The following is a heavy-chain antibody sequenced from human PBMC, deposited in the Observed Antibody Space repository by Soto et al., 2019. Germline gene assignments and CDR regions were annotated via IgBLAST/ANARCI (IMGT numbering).Heavy chain of an antibody. Sequence: ASVKVSCKASGYTFTGYYMHWVRQAPGQGLEWMGWINPNSGGTKYSQKFQGRVTITRDTSASTAYMELSSLRSEDTAVYYCATLFGELSYFDYWGQGTLVTVSS. CDR3: ATLFGELSYFDY. J-gene: IGHJ4*02. D-gene: IGHD3-10*01. V-gene: IGHV1-2*02. CDR2: INPNSGGT. CDR1: GYTFTGYY.